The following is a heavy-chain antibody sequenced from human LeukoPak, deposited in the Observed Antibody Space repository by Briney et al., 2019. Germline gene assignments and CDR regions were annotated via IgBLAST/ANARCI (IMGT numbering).Heavy chain of an antibody. J-gene: IGHJ4*02. D-gene: IGHD3-10*01. CDR3: AKTSAGIRGGYFDY. Sequence: GSLRLSCAASGFTFSSYAMSWVRQAPGKGLEWVSLINDSGGNTYYADSVKGRFTISRDNSKNTLFLQMSSLRAEDTAVYYCAKTSAGIRGGYFDYWGQGTLVTVSS. CDR2: INDSGGNT. V-gene: IGHV3-23*01. CDR1: GFTFSSYA.